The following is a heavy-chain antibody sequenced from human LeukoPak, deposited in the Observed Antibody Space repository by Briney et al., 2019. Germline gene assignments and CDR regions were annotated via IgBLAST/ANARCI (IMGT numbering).Heavy chain of an antibody. J-gene: IGHJ6*03. CDR3: ARSPHDYSNYGNNYYYYMDV. CDR2: INHSGST. CDR1: GGSFSGYY. V-gene: IGHV4-34*01. D-gene: IGHD4-11*01. Sequence: SETLSLTCAVYGGSFSGYYWSWIRQPPGKGLEWIGEINHSGSTNYNPSLKSRVTISVDTSKNQFSLKLSSVTAADTAVYYCARSPHDYSNYGNNYYYYMDVWGKGTTVTVSS.